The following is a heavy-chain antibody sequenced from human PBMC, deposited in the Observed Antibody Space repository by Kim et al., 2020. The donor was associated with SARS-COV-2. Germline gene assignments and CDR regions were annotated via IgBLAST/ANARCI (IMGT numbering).Heavy chain of an antibody. CDR3: ARDVGGVLRFLEWLFNLSGVFDY. V-gene: IGHV3-7*03. CDR1: GFTFSSYW. J-gene: IGHJ4*02. Sequence: GGSLRLSCAASGFTFSSYWMSWVRQAPGKGLEWVANIKQDGSEKYYVDSVKGRFTISRDNAKNSLYLQMNSLRAEDTAVYYCARDVGGVLRFLEWLFNLSGVFDYWGQGTLVTVSS. CDR2: IKQDGSEK. D-gene: IGHD3-3*01.